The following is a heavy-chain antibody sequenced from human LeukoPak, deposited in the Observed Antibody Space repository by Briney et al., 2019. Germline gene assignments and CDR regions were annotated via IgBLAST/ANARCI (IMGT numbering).Heavy chain of an antibody. Sequence: RGSPRLSCAASGFTFSSDWMRSVRTAPRKGLVWVSRINNDGSTTAYADSVKGRFSISRDNAKNMLYLQMNSLRAEDTAVYYCARDSHSCGWDWGQGTLVTVSS. CDR1: GFTFSSDW. J-gene: IGHJ4*02. D-gene: IGHD6-19*01. CDR2: INNDGSTT. CDR3: ARDSHSCGWD. V-gene: IGHV3-74*01.